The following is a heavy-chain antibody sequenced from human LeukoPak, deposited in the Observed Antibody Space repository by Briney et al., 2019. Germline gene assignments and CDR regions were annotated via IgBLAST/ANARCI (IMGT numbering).Heavy chain of an antibody. V-gene: IGHV1-18*01. CDR3: ARGPISTRGYDLGPDY. CDR2: ISAYNGNT. D-gene: IGHD5-12*01. J-gene: IGHJ4*02. CDR1: GYTFTSYG. Sequence: ASVKVSCKASGYTFTSYGISWVRQAPGQGLEWMGWISAYNGNTNYAQKLQGRVTMTTDTSTSTAYMELRSLRSDDTAVYYCARGPISTRGYDLGPDYWGQGTLVTVSS.